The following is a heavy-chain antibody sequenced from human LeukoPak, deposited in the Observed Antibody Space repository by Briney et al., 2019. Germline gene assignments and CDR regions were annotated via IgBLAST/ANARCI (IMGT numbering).Heavy chain of an antibody. Sequence: PPETLSLTCTVSGGSIGSSSYYWGWIRQPPGKGLEWIGSIYYSGSTYYNPSLKSRVTISVDTSKNHFSLKLSSVIAADTAVYYCATQGGFRTGFDPWGQGTLVTVSS. CDR3: ATQGGFRTGFDP. D-gene: IGHD3/OR15-3a*01. CDR1: GGSIGSSSYY. CDR2: IYYSGST. V-gene: IGHV4-39*01. J-gene: IGHJ5*02.